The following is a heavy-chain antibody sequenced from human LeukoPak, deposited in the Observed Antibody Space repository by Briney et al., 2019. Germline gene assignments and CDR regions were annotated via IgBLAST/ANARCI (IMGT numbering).Heavy chain of an antibody. Sequence: GGSLRLSVAASGFGFPESAMHWVGQAPGGGLGGLEFIRFHGSDIFYADSVEGRFTISRDNSRNTLYLQMNSLRPEDTAVYYCAIDNPIEKVPGLGPGSWGQGTLVTVSS. D-gene: IGHD2-2*01. CDR3: AIDNPIEKVPGLGPGS. CDR2: IRFHGSDI. CDR1: GFGFPESA. V-gene: IGHV3-30*02. J-gene: IGHJ5*02.